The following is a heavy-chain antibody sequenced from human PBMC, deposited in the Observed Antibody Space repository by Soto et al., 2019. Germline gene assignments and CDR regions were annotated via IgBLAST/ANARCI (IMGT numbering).Heavy chain of an antibody. CDR3: AREGRLQSLDY. CDR1: GGSISNPDYY. J-gene: IGHJ4*02. Sequence: QVQLQESGPGLVKPSQTLSLTCTVSGGSISNPDYYWNWILQPPGKGLEWIGSIFFNGDTSYNPSLKSRLNISVDTSKNHFSLSLRSVTASDTAVYFCAREGRLQSLDYLGQGTVVTVSS. CDR2: IFFNGDT. D-gene: IGHD4-4*01. V-gene: IGHV4-30-4*01.